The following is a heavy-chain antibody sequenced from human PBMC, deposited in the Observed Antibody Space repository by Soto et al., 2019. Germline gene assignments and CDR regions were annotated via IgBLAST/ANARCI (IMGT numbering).Heavy chain of an antibody. Sequence: QVQLQESGPGLVKPSETLSLTCTVSGGSIRDYFWTWIRQPPGKGLEWIGYIYYSGRTNSNPSLKSRVSISVDTSKNHFSLQLRSVTAADTAVYYCARVGGDDFGDSGGFDYWGQGTLVTVSS. V-gene: IGHV4-59*01. CDR1: GGSIRDYF. J-gene: IGHJ4*02. CDR3: ARVGGDDFGDSGGFDY. D-gene: IGHD4-17*01. CDR2: IYYSGRT.